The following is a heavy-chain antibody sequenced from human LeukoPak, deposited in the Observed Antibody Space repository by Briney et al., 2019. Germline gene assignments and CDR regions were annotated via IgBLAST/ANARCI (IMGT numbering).Heavy chain of an antibody. D-gene: IGHD5-18*01. CDR3: VKDLGGYSYGYEFDY. CDR1: GFTFSSYA. CDR2: ISSNGGST. Sequence: GGSLRLSCAASGFTFSSYAMHWARQAPGKGLEYVSAISSNGGSTYYADSVKGRFTISRDNSKNTLYLQMSSLRAEDTAVYYCVKDLGGYSYGYEFDYWGQGTLVTVSS. V-gene: IGHV3-64D*06. J-gene: IGHJ4*02.